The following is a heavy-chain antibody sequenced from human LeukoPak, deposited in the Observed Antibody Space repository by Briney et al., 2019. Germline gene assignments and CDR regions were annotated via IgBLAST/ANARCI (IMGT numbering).Heavy chain of an antibody. CDR1: GFTFSDYA. V-gene: IGHV3-23*01. J-gene: IGHJ4*02. D-gene: IGHD2-2*01. Sequence: GGSLRLSCAASGFTFSDYAMSWVRQAPGKGLEWVSAISSSAITTYYADFVKGRFTISRDNSKNTLYLQMNSLRAEDTAVYYCAKGERLCSSCPVDYWGQGTLVTVSS. CDR3: AKGERLCSSCPVDY. CDR2: ISSSAITT.